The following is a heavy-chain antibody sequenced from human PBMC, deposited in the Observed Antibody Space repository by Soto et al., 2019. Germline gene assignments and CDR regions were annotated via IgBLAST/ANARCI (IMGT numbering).Heavy chain of an antibody. D-gene: IGHD3-3*01. V-gene: IGHV1-18*01. Sequence: VKVSCKASGYSFTSYGISWVRQAPGQGLEWMGWISAYNGNTNYAQKLQGRVTMTTDPSTSTAYMELSSLRSEDTAVYYCARAMYYDFWIDYWGQGTLVTVSS. J-gene: IGHJ4*02. CDR3: ARAMYYDFWIDY. CDR1: GYSFTSYG. CDR2: ISAYNGNT.